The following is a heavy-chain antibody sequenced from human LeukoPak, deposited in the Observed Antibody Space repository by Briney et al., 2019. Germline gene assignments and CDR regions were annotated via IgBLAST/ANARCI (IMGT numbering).Heavy chain of an antibody. D-gene: IGHD1-7*01. CDR3: VPWNYQPSDFDY. V-gene: IGHV3-7*01. CDR1: GYTFSSYW. J-gene: IGHJ4*02. CDR2: IKQDGSEK. Sequence: GGSLRLSCAASGYTFSSYWMSWVRQAPGKGLEWVANIKQDGSEKYYVDSVKGRFTISRDNAKNSLYLQMNSLRAEDTAVYYCVPWNYQPSDFDYWGQGTLVTVSS.